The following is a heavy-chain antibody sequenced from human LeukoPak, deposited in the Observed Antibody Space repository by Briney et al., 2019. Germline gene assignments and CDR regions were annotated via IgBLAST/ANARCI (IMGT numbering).Heavy chain of an antibody. J-gene: IGHJ4*02. V-gene: IGHV4-34*01. Sequence: SETLSLTCAVSGGSFSGYYWSWIRQPPGKGLEWIGEINHSGSTNYNPSLKSRVTISVDTSKNQFSLKLSSVTAADTAVYYCASGTEYCSGGSCSRYFDYWGQGTLVTVSS. CDR3: ASGTEYCSGGSCSRYFDY. D-gene: IGHD2-15*01. CDR1: GGSFSGYY. CDR2: INHSGST.